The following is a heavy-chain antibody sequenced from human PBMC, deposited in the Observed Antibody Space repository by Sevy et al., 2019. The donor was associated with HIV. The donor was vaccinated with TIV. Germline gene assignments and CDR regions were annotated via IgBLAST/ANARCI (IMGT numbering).Heavy chain of an antibody. CDR2: ISGSGGST. CDR1: GFTFSSYA. CDR3: ASGRRSGSY. V-gene: IGHV3-23*01. Sequence: GGSLRLSCAASGFTFSSYAMGWVRQAPGKGLEWVSAISGSGGSTYYADSVKGRFTISRDNSKNTLYLQMNSLRAEDTALYYCASGRRSGSYWGQGTLVTVSS. J-gene: IGHJ4*02. D-gene: IGHD1-26*01.